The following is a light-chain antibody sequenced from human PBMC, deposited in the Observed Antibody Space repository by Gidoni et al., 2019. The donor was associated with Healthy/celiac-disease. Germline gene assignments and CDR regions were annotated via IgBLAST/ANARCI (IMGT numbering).Light chain of an antibody. CDR2: EGN. Sequence: NFMLTQPHSVSESPGKTVTSSCTRSSGSISSNSVQWYQQRTGSYPTTGIEEGNQRPSGVPDRLSGSIDSSSNSASLTISGLKTEDEADYYCQCDDSSSWVVGGGTKLTVL. CDR3: QCDDSSSWV. V-gene: IGLV6-57*01. CDR1: SGSISSNS. J-gene: IGLJ3*02.